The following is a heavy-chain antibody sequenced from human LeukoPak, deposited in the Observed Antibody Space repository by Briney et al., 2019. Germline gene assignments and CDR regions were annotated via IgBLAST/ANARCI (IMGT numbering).Heavy chain of an antibody. CDR1: GGSISIHY. CDR2: IYYDGTT. Sequence: PSETLSLTCTVSGGSISIHYWSWIRQPPGKGLEWIGFIYYDGTTKYNPSLKSRVTISIDTSKNQFSLKLSSVNAADTAVYYCAGARIGYDWNYWGQGTLVTVSS. V-gene: IGHV4-59*08. CDR3: AGARIGYDWNY. J-gene: IGHJ4*02. D-gene: IGHD5-12*01.